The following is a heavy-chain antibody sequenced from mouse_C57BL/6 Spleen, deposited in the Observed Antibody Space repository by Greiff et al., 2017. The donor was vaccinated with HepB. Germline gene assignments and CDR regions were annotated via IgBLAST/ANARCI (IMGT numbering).Heavy chain of an antibody. Sequence: VQGVESGPELVKPGASVKISCKASGYAFSSSWMNWVKQRPGKGLEWIGRIYPGDGDTNYNGKLKGKATLTADKSSSTAYMQLSSLTSEDSAVYFCAKRTGTWYFDVWGTGTTVTVSS. CDR2: IYPGDGDT. CDR3: AKRTGTWYFDV. V-gene: IGHV1-82*01. D-gene: IGHD4-1*01. J-gene: IGHJ1*03. CDR1: GYAFSSSW.